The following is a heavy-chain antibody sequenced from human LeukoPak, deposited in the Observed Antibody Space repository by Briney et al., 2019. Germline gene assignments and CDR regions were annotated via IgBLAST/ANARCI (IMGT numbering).Heavy chain of an antibody. CDR3: ARLGQYYDILTGYFPYYFDY. CDR1: AGSISSSSYY. V-gene: IGHV4-39*01. D-gene: IGHD3-9*01. J-gene: IGHJ4*02. CDR2: IYYSGST. Sequence: SETLSLTSTVSAGSISSSSYYWGRIRQPPGKGLEWIWRIYYSGSTYYNSSLKSRVTISVDTSKNQFSLKLSSVTAADTAVYYCARLGQYYDILTGYFPYYFDYWGQGTLVTVSS.